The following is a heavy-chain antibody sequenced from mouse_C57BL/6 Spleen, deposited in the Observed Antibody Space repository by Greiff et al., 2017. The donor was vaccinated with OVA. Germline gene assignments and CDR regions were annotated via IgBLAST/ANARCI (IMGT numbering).Heavy chain of an antibody. CDR3: ARSDYYGSSVDY. D-gene: IGHD1-1*01. Sequence: VKLMESGGGLVKPGGSLKLSCAASGFTFSDYGMHWVRQAPEKGLEWVAYISSGSSTIYYADTVKGRFTISRDNAKNTLFLQMTSLRSEDTAMYYCARSDYYGSSVDYWGQGTTLTVSS. J-gene: IGHJ2*01. CDR2: ISSGSSTI. CDR1: GFTFSDYG. V-gene: IGHV5-17*01.